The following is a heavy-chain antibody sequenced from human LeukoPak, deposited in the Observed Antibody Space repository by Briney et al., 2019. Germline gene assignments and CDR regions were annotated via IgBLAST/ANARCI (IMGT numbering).Heavy chain of an antibody. Sequence: SETLSLTCAVYGGSFSGYYWSWIRQPPGKGLEWIGEINHSGSTNYNPSLKSRVTISVDTSKNQFSLKLSSVTAADTAVYYCARENGYTDYYYYMDVWGKGTTVTVSS. CDR3: ARENGYTDYYYYMDV. V-gene: IGHV4-34*01. CDR1: GGSFSGYY. CDR2: INHSGST. D-gene: IGHD6-13*01. J-gene: IGHJ6*03.